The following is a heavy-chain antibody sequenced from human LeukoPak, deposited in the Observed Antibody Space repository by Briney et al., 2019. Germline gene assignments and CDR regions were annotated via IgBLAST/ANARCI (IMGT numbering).Heavy chain of an antibody. V-gene: IGHV3-66*02. CDR1: GFTFSSYW. Sequence: AGGSLRLSCAASGFTFSSYWMSWVRQAPGKGLEWVSIIYSGASTYYADSVKGRFTISRDNSKNTLYLQMNSLRAEDTAVYYCAGKTSGSYFFDYWGQGTLVTVSS. D-gene: IGHD1-26*01. J-gene: IGHJ4*02. CDR2: IYSGAST. CDR3: AGKTSGSYFFDY.